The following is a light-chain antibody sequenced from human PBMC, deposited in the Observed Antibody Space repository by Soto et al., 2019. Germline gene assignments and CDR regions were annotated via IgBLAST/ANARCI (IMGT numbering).Light chain of an antibody. Sequence: EVVLTQSPGTLSLSPGERATLSCRASQSVSNNYFAWYQQKPGQAPRLLIFGSSDRATGIPDRFSGSGSGTDITLTISRLEPEDFAVYYCQQYGSSPPYTFGQGTMLEIK. V-gene: IGKV3-20*01. CDR2: GSS. CDR3: QQYGSSPPYT. CDR1: QSVSNNY. J-gene: IGKJ2*01.